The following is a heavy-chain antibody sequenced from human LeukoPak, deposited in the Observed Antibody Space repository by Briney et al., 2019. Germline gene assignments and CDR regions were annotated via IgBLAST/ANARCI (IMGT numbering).Heavy chain of an antibody. Sequence: GESLKISCKAAGYSFTNYWIGWGRQMPGKGVEGMGITYPGDSDTKYSPSFQGQVTISADKSINTAYLQWSSLRASDTAMYYCARQGTIVAGTLGTTFDYWGQGTLLTVSS. V-gene: IGHV5-51*01. J-gene: IGHJ4*02. D-gene: IGHD5-12*01. CDR2: TYPGDSDT. CDR3: ARQGTIVAGTLGTTFDY. CDR1: GYSFTNYW.